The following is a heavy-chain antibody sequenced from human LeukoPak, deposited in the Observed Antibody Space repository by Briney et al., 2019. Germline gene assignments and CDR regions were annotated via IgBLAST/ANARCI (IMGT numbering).Heavy chain of an antibody. CDR3: ARHPLIAYVSDWFDP. J-gene: IGHJ5*02. Sequence: SETLSLTCTVSGGSISSRSYYWGWLRQPPGKGVEWIASIFYSGSTYHNPALKSRVTISVDTSKSQFSLKLSSVTAADTAVYFCARHPLIAYVSDWFDPWGQGTLVTVSS. CDR2: IFYSGST. V-gene: IGHV4-39*01. D-gene: IGHD2/OR15-2a*01. CDR1: GGSISSRSYY.